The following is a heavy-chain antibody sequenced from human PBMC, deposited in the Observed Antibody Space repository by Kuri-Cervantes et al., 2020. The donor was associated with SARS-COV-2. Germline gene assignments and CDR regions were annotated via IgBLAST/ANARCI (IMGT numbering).Heavy chain of an antibody. J-gene: IGHJ6*03. CDR3: ARLVTTDYYYYYMDV. D-gene: IGHD4-17*01. V-gene: IGHV4-39*01. CDR2: ILYNGNT. CDR1: RGSIDRSPYY. Sequence: GSLRLSCTVSRGSIDRSPYYWGWIRQPPGKGLEWIGSILYNGNTHYKASLNSRVTISVDTSKNQFSLRLTSVTAADTAVYYCARLVTTDYYYYYMDVWGKGTTVTVSS.